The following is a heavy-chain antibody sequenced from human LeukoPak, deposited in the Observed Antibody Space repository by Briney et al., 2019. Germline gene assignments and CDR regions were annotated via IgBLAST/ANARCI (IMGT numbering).Heavy chain of an antibody. D-gene: IGHD3-10*01. Sequence: ASVKVSCKASGYTFTGYYMHWVRQAPGQGLEWMGWINPNSGGTNYAQKFQGRVTMTRDTSISTAYMEPSRLRSDDTAVYYCARGLWSNYYYMDVWGKGTTVTVSS. V-gene: IGHV1-2*02. CDR3: ARGLWSNYYYMDV. CDR2: INPNSGGT. J-gene: IGHJ6*03. CDR1: GYTFTGYY.